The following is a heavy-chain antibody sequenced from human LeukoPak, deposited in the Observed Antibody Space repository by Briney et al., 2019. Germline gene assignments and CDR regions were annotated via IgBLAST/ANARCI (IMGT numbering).Heavy chain of an antibody. Sequence: GASVKVSCKASGYTFTSYGISWVRQAPGQGLEWMGWISAYNGNTNYAQKLQGRVTMTTDTSTSTAYMELRSLRSDDTAVYYCARGRSEYSSGWYNWFDPWGQGTLATVSS. V-gene: IGHV1-18*01. J-gene: IGHJ5*02. CDR3: ARGRSEYSSGWYNWFDP. CDR1: GYTFTSYG. D-gene: IGHD6-19*01. CDR2: ISAYNGNT.